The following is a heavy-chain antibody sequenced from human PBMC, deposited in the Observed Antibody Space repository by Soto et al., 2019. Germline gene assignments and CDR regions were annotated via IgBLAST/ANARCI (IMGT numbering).Heavy chain of an antibody. Sequence: ASVKVSCKASGYTFTSYGISWVRQAPGQGLEWMGWISAYNGNTNYAQKLQGRVTMTTDTSTSTAYMELRSLRSDDTAVYYCAGRYSGYDFDAFDIWGQGTMVTVSS. CDR2: ISAYNGNT. D-gene: IGHD5-12*01. V-gene: IGHV1-18*01. J-gene: IGHJ3*02. CDR1: GYTFTSYG. CDR3: AGRYSGYDFDAFDI.